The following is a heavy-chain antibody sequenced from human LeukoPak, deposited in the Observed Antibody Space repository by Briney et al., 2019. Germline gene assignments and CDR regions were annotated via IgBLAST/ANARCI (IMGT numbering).Heavy chain of an antibody. CDR2: INPNSGGT. D-gene: IGHD4-17*01. CDR1: GYTFTAYY. Sequence: GASAKVSCKTSGYTFTAYYINWVRQAPGQGLEWVGWINPNSGGTNYAQNFQGRVTMTRDTSISTAYMELRRLTSDDTAVYYCAKDSLRDYGAYGTCDYWGQGTLVTVSS. V-gene: IGHV1-2*02. CDR3: AKDSLRDYGAYGTCDY. J-gene: IGHJ4*02.